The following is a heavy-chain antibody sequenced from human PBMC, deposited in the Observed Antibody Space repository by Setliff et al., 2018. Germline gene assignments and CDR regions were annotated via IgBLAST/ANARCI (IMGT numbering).Heavy chain of an antibody. Sequence: SETLSLTCTVSGASLSSGTYYWGWIRQPPGKGLEWIGYIYYSGSTNYNPSLKSRVTISVDTSKNHVSLKLSSVTAADTAVYYCARAHTWSLPNDNSGYPGWFDPWGQGTLVTVSS. CDR1: GASLSSGTYY. CDR3: ARAHTWSLPNDNSGYPGWFDP. CDR2: IYYSGST. V-gene: IGHV4-61*03. J-gene: IGHJ5*02. D-gene: IGHD3-22*01.